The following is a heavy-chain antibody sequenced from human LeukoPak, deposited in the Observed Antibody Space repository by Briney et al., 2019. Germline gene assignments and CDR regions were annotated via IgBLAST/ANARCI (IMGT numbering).Heavy chain of an antibody. CDR1: GYIFTGYH. CDR2: INTNTGNP. Sequence: GASVKVSCKASGYIFTGYHIHWVRQAPGQGLEWMGWINTNTGNPTYAQDFTGRFVFSLDTSVSTAYLQISSLKADDTAVYYCARDHPVATPQCNSGSCYGLWGQGTLVTVSS. V-gene: IGHV7-4-1*02. D-gene: IGHD2-15*01. J-gene: IGHJ4*02. CDR3: ARDHPVATPQCNSGSCYGL.